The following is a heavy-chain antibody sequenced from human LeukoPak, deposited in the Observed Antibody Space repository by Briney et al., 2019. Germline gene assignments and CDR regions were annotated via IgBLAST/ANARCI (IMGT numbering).Heavy chain of an antibody. D-gene: IGHD2-15*01. Sequence: GESLKISCKGSGYSFTSYWIGWMRQMPGKGLEWMGIIYPGDSDTRYSPSFQGQVTISADKSISTAYLQWSSLKASDTAMYYCARCLLPQSGAFDIWGQGTMVTVSS. V-gene: IGHV5-51*01. CDR2: IYPGDSDT. CDR1: GYSFTSYW. CDR3: ARCLLPQSGAFDI. J-gene: IGHJ3*02.